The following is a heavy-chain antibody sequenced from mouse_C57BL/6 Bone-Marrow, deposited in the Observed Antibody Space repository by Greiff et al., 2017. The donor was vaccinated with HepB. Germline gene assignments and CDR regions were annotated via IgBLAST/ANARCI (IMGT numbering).Heavy chain of an antibody. J-gene: IGHJ2*01. D-gene: IGHD1-1*01. CDR2: IHPNSGST. V-gene: IGHV1-64*01. CDR1: GFTFTSYW. Sequence: QVQLQQPGAELVKPGASVKLSCKASGFTFTSYWMHWVKQRPGQGLEWIGMIHPNSGSTNYNEKFKSKATLTVDKSSSTAYMQLSSLTSEDSAVYYCARERFGGYYYGSRYFDYWGQGTTLTVSS. CDR3: ARERFGGYYYGSRYFDY.